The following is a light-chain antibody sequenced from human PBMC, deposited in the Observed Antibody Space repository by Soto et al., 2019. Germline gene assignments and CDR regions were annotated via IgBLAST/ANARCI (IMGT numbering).Light chain of an antibody. CDR3: SSYTSSSTLDYV. V-gene: IGLV2-14*01. CDR1: SIDVCGYNY. CDR2: EVS. J-gene: IGLJ1*01. Sequence: VLTQPASVSGSPGQSITISFTGTSIDVCGYNYVSWYQQHPGKAPKLMIYEVSNRPSGVSNRFSGSKSGNTASLTISGLQAEDEADYYCSSYTSSSTLDYVLGTGTKVNVL.